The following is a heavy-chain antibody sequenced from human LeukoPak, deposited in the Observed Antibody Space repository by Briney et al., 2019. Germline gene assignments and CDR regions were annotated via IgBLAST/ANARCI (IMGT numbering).Heavy chain of an antibody. CDR2: IYYSGNT. J-gene: IGHJ4*02. Sequence: PSETLSLTCTVSGGSISSSIYYWGWIRQPPGKGLEWIGNIYYSGNTYYNPSLKSRVTISVDTSKNQFSLKLSSVTAADTAVYYCARRHYYDSSGDFDYWGQGTLVTVSS. V-gene: IGHV4-39*01. CDR1: GGSISSSIYY. D-gene: IGHD3-22*01. CDR3: ARRHYYDSSGDFDY.